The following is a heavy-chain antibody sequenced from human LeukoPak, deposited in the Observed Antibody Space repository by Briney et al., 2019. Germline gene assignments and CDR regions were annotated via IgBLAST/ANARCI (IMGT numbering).Heavy chain of an antibody. CDR1: GGSISSYY. J-gene: IGHJ4*02. Sequence: SETLSLTCTVSGGSISSYYWSWIRQPPGKGLEWIGYIYYSGSTNYNPSLKSRVTISVDTSKNQFSLKLSSVTAADTAVYYCARHCDGRGYPLDYWGQGALVTVSS. CDR3: ARHCDGRGYPLDY. CDR2: IYYSGST. D-gene: IGHD3-22*01. V-gene: IGHV4-59*08.